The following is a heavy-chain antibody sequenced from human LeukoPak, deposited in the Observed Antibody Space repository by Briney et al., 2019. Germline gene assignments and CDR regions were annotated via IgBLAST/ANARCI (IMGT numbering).Heavy chain of an antibody. CDR3: ARDLSYGSGEF. CDR1: GFTFTTYG. Sequence: GTSLRLSRGASGFTFTTYGFHRVRQAPGKGLEWVAVIWYDASKKYYADSVKGRFTISRDNSKNTLYLQMDSLRAEDTAVYYCARDLSYGSGEFWGQGTLVSVSS. V-gene: IGHV3-33*01. D-gene: IGHD3-10*01. CDR2: IWYDASKK. J-gene: IGHJ4*02.